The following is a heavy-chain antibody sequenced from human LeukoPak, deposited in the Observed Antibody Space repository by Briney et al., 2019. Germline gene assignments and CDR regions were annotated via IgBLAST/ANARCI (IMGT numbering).Heavy chain of an antibody. Sequence: SETLSLTCTVSGGSISSSSYYWGWLRQPPGKGLEWIGSIYYSGSTYYNPSLKSRVTTSVDTSKNQFSLKLSSVTAADTAVYYCASPMVRGVIITYWGQGTLVTVSS. CDR2: IYYSGST. CDR1: GGSISSSSYY. CDR3: ASPMVRGVIITY. J-gene: IGHJ4*02. V-gene: IGHV4-39*01. D-gene: IGHD3-10*01.